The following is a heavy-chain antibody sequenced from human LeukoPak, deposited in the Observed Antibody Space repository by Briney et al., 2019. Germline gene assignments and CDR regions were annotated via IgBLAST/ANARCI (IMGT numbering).Heavy chain of an antibody. Sequence: GGSLRLSCAASGFTFSRYWMSWVRQAPGKGLEWVANIKQDGSEKYYVDSVKGRFTISRDNAKNSLYLQMNSLRAEDTATYYCARGHHGDSWGQGTLVTVSS. J-gene: IGHJ4*02. CDR2: IKQDGSEK. CDR1: GFTFSRYW. CDR3: ARGHHGDS. V-gene: IGHV3-7*03. D-gene: IGHD1-14*01.